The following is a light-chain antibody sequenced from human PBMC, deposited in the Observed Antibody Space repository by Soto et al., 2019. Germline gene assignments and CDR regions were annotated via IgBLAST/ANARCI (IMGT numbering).Light chain of an antibody. Sequence: EIVLTQSPGTLSLSPGERATLSCRASQSVSNNFLAWYQEKPGQAPRLLIYGASTRATGIPDRFSGSGSGTDFTLTISRLEPEDVAVYCCRQYGRSLGFAFGGGTKVEIK. CDR1: QSVSNNF. V-gene: IGKV3-20*01. CDR3: RQYGRSLGFA. J-gene: IGKJ4*01. CDR2: GAS.